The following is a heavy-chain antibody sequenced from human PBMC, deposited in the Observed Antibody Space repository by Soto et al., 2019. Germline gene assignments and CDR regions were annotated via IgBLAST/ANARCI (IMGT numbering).Heavy chain of an antibody. D-gene: IGHD3-22*01. Sequence: SETLSLTCAVYGGSFSGYYWSWLRQPPGKGLEWIGSIYHGGSTYYNPSLNSRVTLSIDMTNNHVSLILNAVTAADTAVYYCARVGPWVPYYYDSSPYTFENWFDPWGQGTLVTVSS. CDR3: ARVGPWVPYYYDSSPYTFENWFDP. J-gene: IGHJ5*02. CDR2: IYHGGST. CDR1: GGSFSGYY. V-gene: IGHV4-34*01.